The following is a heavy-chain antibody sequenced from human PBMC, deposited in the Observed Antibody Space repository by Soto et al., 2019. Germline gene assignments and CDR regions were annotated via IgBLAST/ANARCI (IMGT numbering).Heavy chain of an antibody. V-gene: IGHV3-30-3*01. CDR1: GFTFSSYA. CDR2: ISYDGSNK. D-gene: IGHD6-19*01. CDR3: ERGGAVAGTGDSYCHYDMNV. J-gene: IGHJ6*02. Sequence: LRLSCAASGFTFSSYAMHWVRQAPGKGLEWVAVISYDGSNKYYADSVKGRFTISRDNSKNTLYLQMNSLRAEDTAVYYCERGGAVAGTGDSYCHYDMNVCGRGTTGAVAS.